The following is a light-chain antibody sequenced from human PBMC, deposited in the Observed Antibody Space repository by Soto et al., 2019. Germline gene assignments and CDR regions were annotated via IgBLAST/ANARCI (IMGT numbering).Light chain of an antibody. CDR3: SSYTTSSTRV. J-gene: IGLJ1*01. CDR1: SSDIGIYKY. CDR2: EVT. Sequence: QSVLTQPASVSGSPGQSIAISCTGSSSDIGIYKYVSWYQQHPGKVPKLIISEVTNRPSGVSNRFSGSKSGNTASLTISGLQAEDEADYYCSSYTTSSTRVFGPGTKLTVL. V-gene: IGLV2-14*01.